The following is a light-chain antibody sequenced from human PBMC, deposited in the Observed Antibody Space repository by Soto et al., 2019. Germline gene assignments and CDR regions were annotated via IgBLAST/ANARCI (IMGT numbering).Light chain of an antibody. V-gene: IGLV1-40*01. J-gene: IGLJ3*02. CDR2: GNS. CDR1: SSNIGAGYD. Sequence: QAVVTQPPSVSGAPGQRVTISCTGSSSNIGAGYDVHWYQQLPGTAPKLLIYGNSNRPSGVPDRFSGSKSGTSASLAITGLQAEDEAYYSCQSYDSSLSGWVFGGGTKLTVL. CDR3: QSYDSSLSGWV.